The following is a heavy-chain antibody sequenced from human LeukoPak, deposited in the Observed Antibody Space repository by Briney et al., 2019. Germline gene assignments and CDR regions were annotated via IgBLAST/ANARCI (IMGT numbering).Heavy chain of an antibody. V-gene: IGHV4-39*07. D-gene: IGHD3-9*01. CDR3: ARTPQGDNYFDY. J-gene: IGHJ4*02. CDR1: GGSISSSSYY. CDR2: IYYSGST. Sequence: SETLSLTCTVSGGSISSSSYYWGWIRQPPGKGLEWIGSIYYSGSTYYNPSLKSRVTISVDTSNNQLSLMMTSVTAADTAVFYCARTPQGDNYFDYWGQGHLVTVSS.